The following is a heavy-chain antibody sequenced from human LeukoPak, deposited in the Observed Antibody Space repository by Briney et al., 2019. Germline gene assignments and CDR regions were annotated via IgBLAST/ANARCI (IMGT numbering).Heavy chain of an antibody. CDR2: ISGSGGST. Sequence: GGSLRLSCAASGFTFSSYGMNWVRQAPGKGLEWVSGISGSGGSTYYGHSVTGRFTISRDNAKNSLYLQMNSLRAEDTALYYCARGSRSGVLRYFDWTTYYYYYMDVWGKGTTVTVSS. J-gene: IGHJ6*03. D-gene: IGHD3-9*01. CDR1: GFTFSSYG. CDR3: ARGSRSGVLRYFDWTTYYYYYMDV. V-gene: IGHV3-23*01.